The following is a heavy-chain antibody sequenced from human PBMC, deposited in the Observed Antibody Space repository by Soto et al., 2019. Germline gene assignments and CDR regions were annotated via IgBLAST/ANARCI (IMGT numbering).Heavy chain of an antibody. CDR3: ARGRQYQLLHGPLDY. CDR2: ISAYNGNT. V-gene: IGHV1-18*01. CDR1: GYTFTSYG. D-gene: IGHD2-2*01. Sequence: GASVKVSCKASGYTFTSYGISWVRQAPGQGLEWMGWISAYNGNTNYAQKLQGRATMTTDTSTSTAYMELRSLRSDDTAVYYCARGRQYQLLHGPLDYWGQGTLVTVSS. J-gene: IGHJ4*02.